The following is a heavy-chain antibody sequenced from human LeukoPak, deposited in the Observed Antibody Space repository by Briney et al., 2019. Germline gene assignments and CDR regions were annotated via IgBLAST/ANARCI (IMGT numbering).Heavy chain of an antibody. V-gene: IGHV3-48*03. D-gene: IGHD3-22*01. CDR1: GFTFSSYE. CDR3: ARGRYYYDSSGYPKLGY. Sequence: GGSLRLSRAASGFTFSSYEMNWVRQAPGKGLEWVSYISSSGSTIYYADSVKGRFTISRDNAKNSLYLQMNSLRAEDTAVYYCARGRYYYDSSGYPKLGYWGQGTLVTVSS. CDR2: ISSSGSTI. J-gene: IGHJ4*02.